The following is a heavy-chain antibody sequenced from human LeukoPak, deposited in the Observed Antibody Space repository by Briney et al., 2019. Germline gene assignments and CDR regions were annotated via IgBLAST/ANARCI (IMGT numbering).Heavy chain of an antibody. Sequence: GASVKVSCKASGGTFSSYAISWVRQAPGQGLEWMGWINPNSGGTNYAQKFQGRVTMTRDTSISTAYMELSRLRSDDTAVYYCARVGGSRGSPPTAFDYWGQGTLVTVSS. D-gene: IGHD5-12*01. V-gene: IGHV1-2*02. CDR3: ARVGGSRGSPPTAFDY. J-gene: IGHJ4*02. CDR1: GGTFSSYA. CDR2: INPNSGGT.